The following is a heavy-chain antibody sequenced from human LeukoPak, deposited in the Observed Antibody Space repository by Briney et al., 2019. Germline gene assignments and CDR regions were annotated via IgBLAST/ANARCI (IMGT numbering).Heavy chain of an antibody. D-gene: IGHD2-2*01. V-gene: IGHV4-34*01. CDR3: ARGRPAAI. CDR1: GGSFSGSY. CDR2: INQSGIT. J-gene: IGHJ4*02. Sequence: SETLSLTCAVYGGSFSGSYRSWFRQPPGKGLEWIGEINQSGITNYNPSLTSRVSISVDTSKNQFSLRLSSVTAADTAVYFCARGRPAAIWGQGALVTVSS.